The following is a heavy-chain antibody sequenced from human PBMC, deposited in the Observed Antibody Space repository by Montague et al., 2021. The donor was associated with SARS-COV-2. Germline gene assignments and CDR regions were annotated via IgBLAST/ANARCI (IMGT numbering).Heavy chain of an antibody. V-gene: IGHV5-51*01. J-gene: IGHJ4*02. Sequence: QSGAEVKTPGESLKISCKGSGYSFAKYWIGWVRQMPGKGLEWMGIVYPGDSDTRYSPSFQGQVTISAEESISTTYLQWSSLQASDTAIYYRAILYDSGGSAADYWGQGTLVTVSS. CDR2: VYPGDSDT. D-gene: IGHD3-10*01. CDR1: GYSFAKYW. CDR3: AILYDSGGSAADY.